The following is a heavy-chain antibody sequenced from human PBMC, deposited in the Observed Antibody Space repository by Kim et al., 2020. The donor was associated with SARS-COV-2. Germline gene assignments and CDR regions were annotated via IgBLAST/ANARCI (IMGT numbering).Heavy chain of an antibody. CDR3: MKGGWGWIWDH. CDR1: GFTFTGYA. J-gene: IGHJ4*02. CDR2: IDGSDGTT. Sequence: GGSLRLSCTTSGFTFTGYAMSWVRQAPGKGLEWVSSIDGSDGTTYYVDSVKGRFTISRDNTKNNLYLQMNSLRADGTAEYYCMKGGWGWIWDHWGRGSRVTVS. D-gene: IGHD2-2*03. V-gene: IGHV3-23*01.